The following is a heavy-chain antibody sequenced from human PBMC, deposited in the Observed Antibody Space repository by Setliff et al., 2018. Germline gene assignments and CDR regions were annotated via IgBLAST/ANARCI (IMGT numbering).Heavy chain of an antibody. V-gene: IGHV4-39*07. D-gene: IGHD3-10*01. CDR3: ARDTLLRGSRRGMDV. CDR1: GGSISSSSYY. CDR2: IYYSGST. J-gene: IGHJ6*03. Sequence: PSETLSLTCTVSGGSISSSSYYWGWIRQPPGKGLEWIGSIYYSGSTYYNPSLKSRVTISVDTSKNQFFLKLSSVTAADTAVYYCARDTLLRGSRRGMDVWGKGTTVTVSS.